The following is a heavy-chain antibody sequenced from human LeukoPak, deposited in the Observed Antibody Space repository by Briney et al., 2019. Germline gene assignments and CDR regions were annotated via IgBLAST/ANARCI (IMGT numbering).Heavy chain of an antibody. CDR2: ISAYNGNT. J-gene: IGHJ3*02. CDR3: ARGQTEAPFDAFDI. CDR1: GYTFTSYG. V-gene: IGHV1-18*01. Sequence: ASVNVSCKASGYTFTSYGISWVRQAPGQGLEWMGWISAYNGNTNYAQKLQGRVTMATDTSTSTAYMELRSLRSDDTAVYYCARGQTEAPFDAFDIWGQGTMVTVSS.